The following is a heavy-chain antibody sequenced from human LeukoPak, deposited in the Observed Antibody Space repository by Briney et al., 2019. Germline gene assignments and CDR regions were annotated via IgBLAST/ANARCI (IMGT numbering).Heavy chain of an antibody. D-gene: IGHD6-19*01. CDR2: IKDDGSMT. CDR3: ARVSSGEQWLAFDY. V-gene: IGHV3-74*01. CDR1: GFTFSNYW. Sequence: GGALRLSCAVSGFTFSNYWMHWVRQVPGKGLVWVSRIKDDGSMTDYADSVKGRFTISRDNDKNTLYLRMDSLRAEDTAVYYCARVSSGEQWLAFDYWGQGTLVTVSS. J-gene: IGHJ4*02.